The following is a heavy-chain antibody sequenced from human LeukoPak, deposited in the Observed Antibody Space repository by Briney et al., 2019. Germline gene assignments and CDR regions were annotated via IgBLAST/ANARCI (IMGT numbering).Heavy chain of an antibody. Sequence: AGSLRLSCAASGFTFSSYSMNWVRQAPGKGLEWVSSISSSGDYTYYSDSVKGRFTISRDNAKNSLYLQMNSLRAEDTAVYYCARKENILTGYYDHWGQRTLDTVSS. CDR2: ISSSGDYT. CDR1: GFTFSSYS. J-gene: IGHJ5*02. V-gene: IGHV3-21*01. CDR3: ARKENILTGYYDH. D-gene: IGHD3-9*01.